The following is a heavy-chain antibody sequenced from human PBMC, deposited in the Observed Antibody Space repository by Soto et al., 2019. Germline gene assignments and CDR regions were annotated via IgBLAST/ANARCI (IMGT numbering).Heavy chain of an antibody. CDR3: AKGDNLGPKTGYAFDP. V-gene: IGHV6-1*01. Sequence: SQTLSLTCAIAGDSVSSNTASWNWIRQSPSRGLEWLGRTYFRSKWYNDYAVSVKSRIIINPDTSNNQFSLQLNSVTPEDTAVYFCAKGDNLGPKTGYAFDPWGQGIMVTVSS. CDR1: GDSVSSNTAS. D-gene: IGHD5-12*01. J-gene: IGHJ5*02. CDR2: TYFRSKWYN.